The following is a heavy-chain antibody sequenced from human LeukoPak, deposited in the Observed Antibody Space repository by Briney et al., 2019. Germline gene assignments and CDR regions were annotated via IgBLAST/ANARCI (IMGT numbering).Heavy chain of an antibody. D-gene: IGHD2-2*01. CDR3: VSPVVPAAI. CDR2: INLSGST. CDR1: GGSFSGYY. J-gene: IGHJ4*02. V-gene: IGHV4-34*01. Sequence: SETLSLTCAVYGGSFSGYYWSWIRQPPGKGLDWIGEINLSGSTNYNPSLKSRVTISVDSSKNQFSLKLSSVTAADTAVYYCVSPVVPAAIWGQGTLVTVSS.